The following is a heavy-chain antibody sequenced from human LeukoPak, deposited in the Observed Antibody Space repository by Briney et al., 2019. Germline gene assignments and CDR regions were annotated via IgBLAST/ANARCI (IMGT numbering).Heavy chain of an antibody. CDR1: GGSFSGYY. J-gene: IGHJ5*02. CDR3: ARGLSGRIFGVVIIYNWFDP. D-gene: IGHD3-3*02. CDR2: INHSGST. V-gene: IGHV4-34*01. Sequence: SETLSLTCAVYGGSFSGYYWGWIRQPPGKGLEWIGEINHSGSTNYNPSLKSRVTISVDTSKNQFSLKLSSVTAADTAVYYCARGLSGRIFGVVIIYNWFDPWGQGTLVTVSS.